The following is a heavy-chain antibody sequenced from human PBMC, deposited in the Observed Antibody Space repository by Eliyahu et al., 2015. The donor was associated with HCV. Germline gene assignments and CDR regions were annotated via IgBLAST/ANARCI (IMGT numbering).Heavy chain of an antibody. V-gene: IGHV3-30*18. CDR3: AKDDLDNSGYDFTPDY. Sequence: QVQLVESGGGVVQPGRSLXLFCAAXGFTFXSXGMHWXRQXPGKGLEWVAVXSYDGXNKYYADPVKGRFTISRXNSKNTLYLQMNSLRAEDTALYYCAKDDLDNSGYDFTPDYWGQGTLVTVSS. CDR2: XSYDGXNK. D-gene: IGHD5-12*01. J-gene: IGHJ4*02. CDR1: GFTFXSXG.